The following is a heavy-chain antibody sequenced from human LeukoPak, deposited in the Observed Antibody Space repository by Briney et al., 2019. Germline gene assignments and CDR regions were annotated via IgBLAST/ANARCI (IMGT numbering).Heavy chain of an antibody. V-gene: IGHV4-39*07. J-gene: IGHJ4*02. CDR3: ARVSGGDSYGYGDH. CDR2: IYYSGST. CDR1: GGSISSSSYY. D-gene: IGHD5-18*01. Sequence: SETLSLTCTVSGGSISSSSYYWGWIRQPPGKGLEWIGSIYYSGSTYYNPSLKSRVTISVDTSKNQFSLKLSSVTAADTAVYYCARVSGGDSYGYGDHWGQGTLVTVSS.